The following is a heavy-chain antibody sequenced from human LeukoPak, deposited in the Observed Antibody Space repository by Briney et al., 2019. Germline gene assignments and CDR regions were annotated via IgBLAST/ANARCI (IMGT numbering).Heavy chain of an antibody. Sequence: SETLSLTXAVYGGSFSGYYWSWIRQTPGKGLEWIGEINHSGSTNYNPSLKSRVTISVDTSKNQFSLKLSSVTAADTAVYYCARGLDIVVVPAAALYFDYWGQGTLVTVSS. J-gene: IGHJ4*02. CDR3: ARGLDIVVVPAAALYFDY. CDR2: INHSGST. V-gene: IGHV4-34*01. CDR1: GGSFSGYY. D-gene: IGHD2-2*03.